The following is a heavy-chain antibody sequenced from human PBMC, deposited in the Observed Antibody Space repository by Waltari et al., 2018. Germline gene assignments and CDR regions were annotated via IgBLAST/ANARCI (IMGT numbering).Heavy chain of an antibody. CDR1: GGSFSGYY. J-gene: IGHJ6*02. CDR2: INHSGST. Sequence: QVQLQQWGAGLLKPSETLSLTCAVYGGSFSGYYWSWIRQPPGKGPAWIGEINHSGSTNYNPSLKSRVTISVDTSKNQFSLKLSSVTAADTAVYYCARGEGYCSGGSCSYYYYYGMDVWGQGTTVTVSS. D-gene: IGHD2-15*01. CDR3: ARGEGYCSGGSCSYYYYYGMDV. V-gene: IGHV4-34*01.